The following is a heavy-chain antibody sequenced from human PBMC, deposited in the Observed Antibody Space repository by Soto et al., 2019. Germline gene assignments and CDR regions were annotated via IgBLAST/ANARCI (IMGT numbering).Heavy chain of an antibody. D-gene: IGHD2-2*02. CDR3: ARVAIVVVPAAIPWNYYYYYGMDV. Sequence: SEALSLHSSVYAGSFSGYYWTWTRKPRGKALEWIGEINHSGSTNYNPSLKSRVTISVDTSKNQFSLKLSSVTAADTAVYYCARVAIVVVPAAIPWNYYYYYGMDVWGQGTTVTVSS. CDR1: AGSFSGYY. V-gene: IGHV4-34*01. CDR2: INHSGST. J-gene: IGHJ6*02.